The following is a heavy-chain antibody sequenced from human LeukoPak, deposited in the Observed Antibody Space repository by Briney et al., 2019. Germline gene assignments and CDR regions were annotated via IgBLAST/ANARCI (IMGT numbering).Heavy chain of an antibody. CDR3: AKDFRSDEDAFHI. V-gene: IGHV3-30*18. J-gene: IGHJ3*02. CDR2: ISYDGINK. Sequence: GGSLRPSCAASGFTFSDCGMHWVRQAQGKGLEWVAVISYDGINKYYVDSVKGRFTISRDNSKNTLYLQMNSLRAEDTAVYYCAKDFRSDEDAFHIWGQGTMVTVSS. CDR1: GFTFSDCG.